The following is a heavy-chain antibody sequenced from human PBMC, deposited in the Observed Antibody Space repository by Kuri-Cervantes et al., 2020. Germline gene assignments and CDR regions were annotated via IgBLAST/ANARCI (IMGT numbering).Heavy chain of an antibody. D-gene: IGHD2-2*01. Sequence: GSLRLSCAVYGGSFSDYYWSWIRQTPGKGLEWIGEINHSGSTNYNPSLKSRVTISVDKSKNQFSLKLSSVTAADTAVYYCARALGNHHLLFYEDFDHWGQGTLVTVSS. J-gene: IGHJ5*02. V-gene: IGHV4-34*01. CDR1: GGSFSDYY. CDR2: INHSGST. CDR3: ARALGNHHLLFYEDFDH.